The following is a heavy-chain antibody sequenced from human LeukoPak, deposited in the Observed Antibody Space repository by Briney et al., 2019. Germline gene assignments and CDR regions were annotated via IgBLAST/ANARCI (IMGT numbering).Heavy chain of an antibody. Sequence: ASVKVSGKASGYTFTGYYMHWVRQAPGQGLEWMGWINPNNGGTNYAQTFQGRVTMTRDTSVSTAYMELSRLRSDDMAVYYCARDGLGTTTNFDYWGQGTLVTVSS. V-gene: IGHV1-2*02. D-gene: IGHD7-27*01. CDR1: GYTFTGYY. CDR3: ARDGLGTTTNFDY. CDR2: INPNNGGT. J-gene: IGHJ4*02.